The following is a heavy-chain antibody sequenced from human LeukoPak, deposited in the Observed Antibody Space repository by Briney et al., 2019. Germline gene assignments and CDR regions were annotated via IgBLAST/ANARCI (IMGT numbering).Heavy chain of an antibody. J-gene: IGHJ3*02. CDR1: GFTFSSYG. V-gene: IGHV3-33*06. D-gene: IGHD2-2*01. Sequence: GRSLRLSCAASGFTFSSYGMHWVRQAPGKGLEWVAVIWDDGSNTYYADSVQGRFTISRDNSKNTLYLQMNSLRAEDTAVYYCAKDHGEYQVLSFAFDIWGQGTMLTVS. CDR2: IWDDGSNT. CDR3: AKDHGEYQVLSFAFDI.